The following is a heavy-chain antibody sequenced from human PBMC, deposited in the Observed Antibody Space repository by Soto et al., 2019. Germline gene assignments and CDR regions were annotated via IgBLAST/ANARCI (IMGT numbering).Heavy chain of an antibody. CDR2: ISTSSSTI. D-gene: IGHD2-2*01. CDR3: TRVRGTIVGVPAANWFDP. J-gene: IGHJ5*02. CDR1: GFTFSSYS. V-gene: IGHV3-48*02. Sequence: EVQLVESGGGLVQPGGSLRLSCAASGFTFSSYSMNWVRQAPGKGLEWLSYISTSSSTIFYADSVRGRFTISRDNAKNSLYLQMNSLRDEDTAVYYCTRVRGTIVGVPAANWFDPLGQGTLVTVSS.